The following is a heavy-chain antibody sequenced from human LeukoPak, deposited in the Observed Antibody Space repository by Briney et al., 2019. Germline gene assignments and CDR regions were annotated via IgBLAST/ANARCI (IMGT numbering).Heavy chain of an antibody. D-gene: IGHD2-8*01. V-gene: IGHV4-4*08. J-gene: IGHJ4*02. CDR2: IHPSGST. CDR3: AEGVDRKKVDR. CDR1: GVSISGYY. Sequence: PSETLSLTCTVSGVSISGYYWSWIRQPPGKRLEWIGYIHPSGSTNYNPSLKSRVPISVDTSKNQFSLRLTSVTVADTAVYYCAEGVDRKKVDRWGQGTLVTVSS.